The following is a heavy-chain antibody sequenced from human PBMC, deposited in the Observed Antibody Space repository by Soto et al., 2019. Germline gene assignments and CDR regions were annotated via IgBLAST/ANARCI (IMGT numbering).Heavy chain of an antibody. CDR2: INPNSGGT. V-gene: IGHV1-2*02. D-gene: IGHD2-15*01. CDR3: ARERGDCSGGSCYSKGSRGAFDI. J-gene: IGHJ3*02. CDR1: GYTLTGYY. Sequence: ASVKVSCKASGYTLTGYYMHWVRQAPGQGLEWMGWINPNSGGTNYAQKFQGRVTMTRDTSISTAYMELSRLRSDDTAVYYCARERGDCSGGSCYSKGSRGAFDIWGQGTMVTVSS.